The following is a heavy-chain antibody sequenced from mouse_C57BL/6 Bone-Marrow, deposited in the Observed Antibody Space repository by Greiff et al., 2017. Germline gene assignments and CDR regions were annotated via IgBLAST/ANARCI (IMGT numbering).Heavy chain of an antibody. J-gene: IGHJ3*01. V-gene: IGHV1-61*01. CDR1: GYTFTSYW. Sequence: QVQLQQPGAELVRPGSSVKLSCKASGYTFTSYWMDWVKQRPGQGLEWIGNIYPSDSETHYNQKFKDKATLTVDKSSSTAYMQLSSLTSEDSAVYYCATTWTAWFAYWGQGTLVTVSA. CDR3: ATTWTAWFAY. CDR2: IYPSDSET.